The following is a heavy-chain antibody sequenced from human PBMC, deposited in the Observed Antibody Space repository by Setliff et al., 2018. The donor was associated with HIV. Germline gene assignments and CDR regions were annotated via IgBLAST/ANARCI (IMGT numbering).Heavy chain of an antibody. Sequence: SETLSLTCTVSGGSIRNGAYYWGWIRPPTGKGLEWIGSIYYSGRAYYNPSFKSRVTLSVDTSANQFSLRLSSVTAADTAVYFCARGGTVSSDFDSWGQGTPVTVSS. CDR3: ARGGTVSSDFDS. CDR2: IYYSGRA. V-gene: IGHV4-39*07. CDR1: GGSIRNGAYY. J-gene: IGHJ4*02. D-gene: IGHD3-16*01.